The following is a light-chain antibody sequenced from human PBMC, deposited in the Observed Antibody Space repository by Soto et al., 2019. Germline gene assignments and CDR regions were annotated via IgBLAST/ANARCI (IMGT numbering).Light chain of an antibody. J-gene: IGKJ5*01. V-gene: IGKV1-5*01. Sequence: DIQTTQSPSTLSASVGDRVTITCRASQSISSRLAWYQQKPGKAPKLLIYDASSLESGVPSRFSGSGSGTDFTLTISSLQPDDFATYYCQQYNSYSRTFGQGTRLEIK. CDR2: DAS. CDR1: QSISSR. CDR3: QQYNSYSRT.